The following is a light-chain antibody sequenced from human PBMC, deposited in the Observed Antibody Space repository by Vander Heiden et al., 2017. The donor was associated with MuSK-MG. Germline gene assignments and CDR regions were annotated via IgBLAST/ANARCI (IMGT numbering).Light chain of an antibody. Sequence: QSVLTQPPSASGTPGQRVTISCSGSSSNIGSNFVYWYQQLPGTAPKLLIYRNDQRPSRVPDRFSGSKSGTSASLAISGLRSDDEADYYCAVWDDSLSGSWVFGGGTKLTVL. CDR3: AVWDDSLSGSWV. J-gene: IGLJ3*02. CDR2: RND. CDR1: SSNIGSNF. V-gene: IGLV1-47*01.